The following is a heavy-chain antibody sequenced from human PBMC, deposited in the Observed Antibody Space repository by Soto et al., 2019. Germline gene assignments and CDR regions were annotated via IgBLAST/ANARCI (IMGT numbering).Heavy chain of an antibody. CDR2: IWHDGGRQ. D-gene: IGHD3-22*01. CDR3: ARDLTSGYTDS. V-gene: IGHV3-33*01. J-gene: IGHJ5*01. CDR1: GFSYGGYG. Sequence: QVHLVESGGGVVQPGGSLRLSCVASGFSYGGYGMHWVRQAPGKGLEWVAVIWHDGGRQYYADSVKGRFTVYRDNAKNTMYLQMNSLRAEATAVYYCARDLTSGYTDSWGQGTLVIVSS.